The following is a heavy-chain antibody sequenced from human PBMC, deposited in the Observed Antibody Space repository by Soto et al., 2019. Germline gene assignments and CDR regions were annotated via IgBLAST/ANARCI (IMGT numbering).Heavy chain of an antibody. CDR2: TYYRSKWYN. CDR1: GDSVSSNSAA. Sequence: PSQTLSLTCAISGDSVSSNSAAWNWIRQSPLRGLEWLGRTYYRSKWYNDYAVSVKSRITINPDTSKNQFSLQLNSVTPEDTAVYYCARVRVIAVAGTYYYYGMDVWGQGTTVTVSS. D-gene: IGHD6-19*01. CDR3: ARVRVIAVAGTYYYYGMDV. J-gene: IGHJ6*02. V-gene: IGHV6-1*01.